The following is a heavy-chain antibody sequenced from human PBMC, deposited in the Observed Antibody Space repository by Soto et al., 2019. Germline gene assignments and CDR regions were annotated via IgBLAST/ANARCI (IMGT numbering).Heavy chain of an antibody. Sequence: GGSLRLSCAASGFTFSSYWMSWVRQAPGKGLEWVANIKQDGSEKYYVDSVKGRFTISRDNAKNSLYLQMNSLRAEDTAVYYCAGGTYYYYYYYYMDVWGKGTTVTVSS. D-gene: IGHD2-15*01. CDR2: IKQDGSEK. J-gene: IGHJ6*03. V-gene: IGHV3-7*01. CDR3: AGGTYYYYYYYYMDV. CDR1: GFTFSSYW.